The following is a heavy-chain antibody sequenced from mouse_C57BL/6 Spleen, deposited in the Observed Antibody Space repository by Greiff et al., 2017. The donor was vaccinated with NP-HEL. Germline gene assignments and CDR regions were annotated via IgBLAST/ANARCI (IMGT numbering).Heavy chain of an antibody. D-gene: IGHD2-5*01. V-gene: IGHV1-50*01. CDR2: IDPSDSYT. Sequence: QVQLQQPGAELVKPGASVKLSCKASGYTFTSYWMQWVKQRPGQGLEWIGEIDPSDSYTNYNQKFKGKATLTVDTSSSTAYMQLSSLTSEDSAVYYCARRGDSNQSFADWGQGTLVTVSA. CDR1: GYTFTSYW. J-gene: IGHJ3*01. CDR3: ARRGDSNQSFAD.